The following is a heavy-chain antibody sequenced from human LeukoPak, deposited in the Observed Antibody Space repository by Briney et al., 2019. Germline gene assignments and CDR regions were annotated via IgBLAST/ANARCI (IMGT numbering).Heavy chain of an antibody. CDR2: INHSGST. Sequence: SETLSLTCAVYGGSFSGYYWSWIRQPPGKGLEWIGEINHSGSTNYNPSLKSRVTISVDTSKNQFSLKLSSVTAADTAVYYCARVSRRRYDFWSGYYRRGAFDIWGQGTMVTVSS. D-gene: IGHD3-3*01. CDR1: GGSFSGYY. J-gene: IGHJ3*02. V-gene: IGHV4-34*01. CDR3: ARVSRRRYDFWSGYYRRGAFDI.